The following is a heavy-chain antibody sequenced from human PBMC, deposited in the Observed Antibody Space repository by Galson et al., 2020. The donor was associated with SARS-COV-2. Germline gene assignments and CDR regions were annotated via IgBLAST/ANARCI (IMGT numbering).Heavy chain of an antibody. J-gene: IGHJ6*02. CDR1: GGSISSYY. Sequence: SQTLSLTCTVSGGSISSYYWSWIRQPPGKGLEWIGYIYYSGSTNYNPSLKSRVTISVDTSKNQFSLKLSSVTAADTAVYYCAREVYGSGSYYNSGYYYYYYGMDVWGQGTTVTVSS. V-gene: IGHV4-59*13. CDR3: AREVYGSGSYYNSGYYYYYYGMDV. CDR2: IYYSGST. D-gene: IGHD3-10*01.